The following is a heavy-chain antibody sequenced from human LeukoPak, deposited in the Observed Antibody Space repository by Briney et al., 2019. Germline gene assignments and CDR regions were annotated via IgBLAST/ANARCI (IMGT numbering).Heavy chain of an antibody. CDR3: ARDLRRVGATKYFDS. V-gene: IGHV4-31*03. CDR2: IYYSGST. J-gene: IGHJ4*02. D-gene: IGHD1-26*01. CDR1: GGSISSGGYY. Sequence: SETLSLTCTVSGGSISSGGYYWSWIRQHPGKGLEWIGYIYYSGSTNYNPSLESRVSISLDKSKNQFSLRVTSVTAADTAVYYCARDLRRVGATKYFDSWGQGTLVTVSS.